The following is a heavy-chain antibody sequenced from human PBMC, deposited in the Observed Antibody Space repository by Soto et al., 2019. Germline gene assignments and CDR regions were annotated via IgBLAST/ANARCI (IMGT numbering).Heavy chain of an antibody. V-gene: IGHV3-21*01. CDR2: ISTSRTYI. CDR3: AREGSYDTSGHYIQGFCY. D-gene: IGHD3-22*01. Sequence: GGSLRLSCATSGFSFSTYTMHWVRQAPGKGLEWVSSISTSRTYIYYADSVKGRFSISSDNAKSSLYLQMNRVNVDDTAVYYCAREGSYDTSGHYIQGFCYWGPGTLVTVSS. J-gene: IGHJ4*02. CDR1: GFSFSTYT.